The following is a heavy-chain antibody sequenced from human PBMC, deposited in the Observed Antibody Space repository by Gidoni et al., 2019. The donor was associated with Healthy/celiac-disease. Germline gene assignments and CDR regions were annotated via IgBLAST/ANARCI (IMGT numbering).Heavy chain of an antibody. V-gene: IGHV3-15*01. J-gene: IGHJ4*02. CDR1: GFRFRNAW. CDR3: TTLTYRRAVAALYYFDY. CDR2: IKSKTDGGTT. Sequence: EVQMVESGGGWVKPGGCLRLSCSTSGFRFRNAWLSCVRQAPGKGLAWVGRIKSKTDGGTTDYAAPVKGRFTISRDDSKNTLNLQMNSLKTEDTALYYCTTLTYRRAVAALYYFDYWGQGTLVTVSS. D-gene: IGHD6-19*01.